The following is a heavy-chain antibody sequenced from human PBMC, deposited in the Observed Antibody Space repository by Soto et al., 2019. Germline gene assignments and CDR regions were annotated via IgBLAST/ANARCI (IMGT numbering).Heavy chain of an antibody. CDR2: IYYSGST. J-gene: IGHJ6*02. Sequence: RWVRPPPGEGPGWIGYIYYSGSTYYNPSLKSRVTISVDTSKNQFSLKLSSVTAADTAVYYCARDFYCSGGSCYSGYYGMDVWGQGTTVTVSS. V-gene: IGHV4-30-4*01. CDR3: ARDFYCSGGSCYSGYYGMDV. D-gene: IGHD2-15*01.